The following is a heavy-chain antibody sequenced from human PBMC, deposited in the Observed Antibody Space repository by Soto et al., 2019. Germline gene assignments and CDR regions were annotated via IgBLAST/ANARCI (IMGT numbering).Heavy chain of an antibody. V-gene: IGHV3-23*01. CDR2: ITGSGSRT. D-gene: IGHD6-13*01. CDR3: AKNVRPSSIWLSDRHKTHFDD. Sequence: EVQLLESGGGLGQPGGSLRLSCVGSGFTFANSVMTWVRQAPGKGLEWVSTITGSGSRTYYADFVKGRFTISRDNSETTLYLQLDSLRGEDTARYYCAKNVRPSSIWLSDRHKTHFDDWGQGALVTVSS. CDR1: GFTFANSV. J-gene: IGHJ4*02.